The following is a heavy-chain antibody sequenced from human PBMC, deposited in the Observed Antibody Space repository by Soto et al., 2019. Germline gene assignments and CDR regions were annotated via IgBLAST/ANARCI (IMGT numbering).Heavy chain of an antibody. CDR3: ARQTVTSGWHYGNWFDP. CDR1: GGTFNTFA. CDR2: IIPIFNTA. J-gene: IGHJ5*02. V-gene: IGHV1-69*06. D-gene: IGHD6-19*01. Sequence: QEQRVQSGAEVKKPGSSVKVSCKVSGGTFNTFAISWVRQAPGQGLEWMGGIIPIFNTAKYAQKFQGRVTITADKSTSTVHMELSSLRSEDTAVYYCARQTVTSGWHYGNWFDPWGQGTLVTVSS.